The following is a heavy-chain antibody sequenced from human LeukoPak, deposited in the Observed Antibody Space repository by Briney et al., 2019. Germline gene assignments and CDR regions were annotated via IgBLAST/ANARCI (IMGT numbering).Heavy chain of an antibody. CDR1: GGSFSGYY. D-gene: IGHD3-3*01. J-gene: IGHJ4*01. CDR2: INHSGST. V-gene: IGHV4-34*01. CDR3: ARPRRYDFWSGYSD. Sequence: SETLSLTCAVYGGSFSGYYWSWIRQPPGKGLEWIGEINHSGSTNYNPSLKSRVTISVDTSKNQFFLRLTSMTAADTAVYYCARPRRYDFWSGYSDWGHGTLVTVSS.